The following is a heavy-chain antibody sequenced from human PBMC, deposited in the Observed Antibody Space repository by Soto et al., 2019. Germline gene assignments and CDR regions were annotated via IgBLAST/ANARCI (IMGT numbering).Heavy chain of an antibody. V-gene: IGHV3-7*05. D-gene: IGHD3-10*01. CDR1: GFTLGTYW. CDR3: ARDVSPGSSSLYLDAFDI. CDR2: IKQDESKK. Sequence: EVQLEESGGGLVQPGGSLRLSCAASGFTLGTYWMTWVRQAPGKGLEWVANIKQDESKKSYLDSVRGRFTISRDNARNSLYLQITSLRVEDTGLYYCARDVSPGSSSLYLDAFDIWGQGTMVIVSS. J-gene: IGHJ3*02.